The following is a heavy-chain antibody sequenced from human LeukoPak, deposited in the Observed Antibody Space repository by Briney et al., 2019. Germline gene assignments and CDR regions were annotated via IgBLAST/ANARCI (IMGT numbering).Heavy chain of an antibody. V-gene: IGHV4-39*01. J-gene: IGHJ4*02. Sequence: PSETLSLTCTVSGDSIRSSSYYWGWIRQPPGKGLEWIGSIYYSGSTHYNPSLKSPVTIYVDTSTKQLSLKLSSVTAADTAMYYCARNSTYYYDRSTYSYFDDWGQGTLVTVSS. CDR3: ARNSTYYYDRSTYSYFDD. CDR1: GDSIRSSSYY. D-gene: IGHD3-22*01. CDR2: IYYSGST.